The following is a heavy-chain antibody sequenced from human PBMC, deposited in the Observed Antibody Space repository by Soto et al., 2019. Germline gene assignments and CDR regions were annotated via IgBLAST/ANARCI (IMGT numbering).Heavy chain of an antibody. CDR3: ERDGVSSSFLFDY. D-gene: IGHD6-6*01. V-gene: IGHV4-31*03. CDR1: GGSISSGGYY. J-gene: IGHJ4*02. Sequence: SETLSLTCTVSGGSISSGGYYWSWIRQHPGKGLEWIGYIYYSGSTYYNPSLKSRVTISVDTSKNQFSLKLSSVTAADTAVYYCERDGVSSSFLFDYWGQGTLVTVSS. CDR2: IYYSGST.